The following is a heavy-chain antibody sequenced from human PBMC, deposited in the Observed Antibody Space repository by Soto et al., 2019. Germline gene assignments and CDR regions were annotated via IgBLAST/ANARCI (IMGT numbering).Heavy chain of an antibody. V-gene: IGHV3-48*01. D-gene: IGHD3-22*01. CDR2: ISSSSSTI. CDR3: ARHYYYDSSYYYPTNTQLPLDY. Sequence: GGSLRLSCAASGFTFSSYSMNWVLQAPGKGLEWVSYISSSSSTIYYADSVKGRFTISRDNAKDSLYLQMNSLRAEDSAMYFCARHYYYDSSYYYPTNTQLPLDYWGQGTLVTVSS. CDR1: GFTFSSYS. J-gene: IGHJ4*02.